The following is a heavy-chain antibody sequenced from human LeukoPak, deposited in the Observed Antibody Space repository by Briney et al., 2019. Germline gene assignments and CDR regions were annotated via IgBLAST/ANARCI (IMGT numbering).Heavy chain of an antibody. CDR2: ISGSGGST. Sequence: GGSLRLSCAASGFTFSSYAMSWVRQAPGKGLEWVSAISGSGGSTYYADSVKGRFTISRDNSKNTLYLQMNSLRAEDTTVYYYAKGANYYDSSGLNWFDPWGQGTLVTVSS. V-gene: IGHV3-23*01. CDR3: AKGANYYDSSGLNWFDP. CDR1: GFTFSSYA. J-gene: IGHJ5*02. D-gene: IGHD3-22*01.